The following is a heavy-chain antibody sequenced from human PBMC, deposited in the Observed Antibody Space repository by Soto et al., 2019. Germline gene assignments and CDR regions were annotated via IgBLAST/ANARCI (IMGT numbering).Heavy chain of an antibody. J-gene: IGHJ5*02. CDR3: AKGQHVVLVHLFDH. V-gene: IGHV3-23*01. D-gene: IGHD6-13*01. CDR1: GFTFSSYA. Sequence: GGSLSLSCAASGFTFSSYAMSCVRHAPGKGLEWVSAISGSVGSTYYADSVQGRFTISRDNSKNKLYMQMNSLRAEDTAVYYCAKGQHVVLVHLFDHWGQGTLVTVSS. CDR2: ISGSVGST.